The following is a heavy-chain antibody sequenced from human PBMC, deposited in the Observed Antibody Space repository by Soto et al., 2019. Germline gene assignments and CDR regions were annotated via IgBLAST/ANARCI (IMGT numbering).Heavy chain of an antibody. V-gene: IGHV4-39*01. CDR1: GASISVHSYY. Sequence: QLQLQESGPGLVTPSQALSLPCTVSGASISVHSYYWTWIRQPPGKGLEWIGSSYYSGTTYFNPSVKSRATISVDTSKNQFSLRLTSVTAADTEIYYCTRRYNRNDNYFDPWGPGALVTVSS. J-gene: IGHJ5*02. D-gene: IGHD3-9*01. CDR3: TRRYNRNDNYFDP. CDR2: SYYSGTT.